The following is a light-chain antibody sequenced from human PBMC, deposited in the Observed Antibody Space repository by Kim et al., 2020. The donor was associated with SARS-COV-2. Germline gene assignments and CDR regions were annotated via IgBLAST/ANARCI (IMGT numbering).Light chain of an antibody. CDR1: QGIRND. CDR3: LQDYNYPLT. CDR2: AAS. J-gene: IGKJ4*01. V-gene: IGKV1-6*01. Sequence: SSVGDRVTITCRASQGIRNDLGWYQQKPGKAPKLLIYAASSLQSGVPSRFSGSGSGTDFTLTISSLQPEDFATYYCLQDYNYPLTFGGGTKVDIK.